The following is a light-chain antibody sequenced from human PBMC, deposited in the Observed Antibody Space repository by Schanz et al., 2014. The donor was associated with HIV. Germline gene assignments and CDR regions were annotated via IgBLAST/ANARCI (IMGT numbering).Light chain of an antibody. Sequence: EIVLTQSPDTLSLSPGERATLSCRASQSVSSYLAWYQQKPGQAPRLLIYGASTRATGIPARFSGSGSGTEFTLTISSLQSEDFAVYYCQQRSNWPPWTFGQGTKVEIK. J-gene: IGKJ1*01. CDR1: QSVSSY. V-gene: IGKV3-11*01. CDR2: GAS. CDR3: QQRSNWPPWT.